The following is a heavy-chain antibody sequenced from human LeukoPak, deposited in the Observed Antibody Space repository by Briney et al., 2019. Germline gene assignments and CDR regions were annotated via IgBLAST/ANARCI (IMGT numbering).Heavy chain of an antibody. CDR1: GGSISSGDYY. J-gene: IGHJ5*02. CDR2: IYYNGST. Sequence: SQTLSLTCTVSGGSISSGDYYWSWIRQPPGKGPEWIGYIYYNGSTYYNPSLKSRVTISVDTSKNQFSLTLSSVTAADTAVYYCARTSLGGAWFDPWGQGTLVTVSS. D-gene: IGHD3-10*01. V-gene: IGHV4-30-4*08. CDR3: ARTSLGGAWFDP.